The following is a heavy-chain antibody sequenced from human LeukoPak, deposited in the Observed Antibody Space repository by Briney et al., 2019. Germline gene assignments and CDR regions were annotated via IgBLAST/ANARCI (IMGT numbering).Heavy chain of an antibody. CDR1: GFIFIGYG. J-gene: IGHJ6*04. D-gene: IGHD3-3*02. V-gene: IGHV3-30*02. CDR3: AKEGAASWDVDV. Sequence: PGGSLRLSCAASGFIFIGYGMHWVRQAPGKGPEWVAFIRPDGHNKYYADSVKGRFIISRDNSKNTVDLQMNSLRGDDTAMYYCAKEGAASWDVDVWGKGTTVTVSS. CDR2: IRPDGHNK.